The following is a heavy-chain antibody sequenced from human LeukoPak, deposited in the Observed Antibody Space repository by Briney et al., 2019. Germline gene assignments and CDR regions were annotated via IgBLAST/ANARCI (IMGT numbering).Heavy chain of an antibody. V-gene: IGHV3-30-3*01. CDR1: GFAFSSYA. CDR2: ISYDGSNK. Sequence: GGSLRLFCAASGFAFSSYAMHWVRQAPGKGLEWVAVISYDGSNKYYADSVKGRFTISRDNAKNSLYLQMNSLRDEDTAVYYCARYKSPWGQGTLVTVSS. CDR3: ARYKSP. D-gene: IGHD1-1*01. J-gene: IGHJ5*02.